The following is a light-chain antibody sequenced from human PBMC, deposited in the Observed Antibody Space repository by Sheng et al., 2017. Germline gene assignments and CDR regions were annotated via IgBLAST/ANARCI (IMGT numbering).Light chain of an antibody. J-gene: IGLJ2*01. V-gene: IGLV3-1*01. CDR1: KLGDRY. Sequence: SFELTQPPSVSVSPGQTASITCSGDKLGDRYVCWYQRKPGQSPVFVIYQDNKRPSGIPERFSGSNSGDTATLTISGTQAMDEADYYCQAWDGSSVVFGGGTKLTVL. CDR3: QAWDGSSVV. CDR2: QDN.